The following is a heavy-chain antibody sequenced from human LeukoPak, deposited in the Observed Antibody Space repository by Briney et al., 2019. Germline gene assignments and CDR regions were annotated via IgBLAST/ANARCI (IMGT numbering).Heavy chain of an antibody. V-gene: IGHV3-53*01. D-gene: IGHD4-11*01. Sequence: PGGSLRLSCAASGFTVSSNYMSWVRQAPGKGLEWVSVIYSGGSTYYADSVKGRFTISRDNSKNTLYLQMNSLRAEDTAVYYCARSTVTTPYYYYMDVWGKGTTVTVSS. CDR2: IYSGGST. CDR1: GFTVSSNY. CDR3: ARSTVTTPYYYYMDV. J-gene: IGHJ6*03.